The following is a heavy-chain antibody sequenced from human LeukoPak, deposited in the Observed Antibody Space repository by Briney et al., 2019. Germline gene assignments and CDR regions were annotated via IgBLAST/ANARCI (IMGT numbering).Heavy chain of an antibody. CDR3: ASEPGSPSAFDI. Sequence: PSETLSLTCTVPGGSISSSSYYWGWIRQPPGKGPAGIGSSYYSGSTYYNRSLKSRVTISVDTSKNQFSLKLSSVTAADTAVYYCASEPGSPSAFDIWGQGTMVTVSS. V-gene: IGHV4-39*01. J-gene: IGHJ3*02. D-gene: IGHD1-26*01. CDR1: GGSISSSSYY. CDR2: SYYSGST.